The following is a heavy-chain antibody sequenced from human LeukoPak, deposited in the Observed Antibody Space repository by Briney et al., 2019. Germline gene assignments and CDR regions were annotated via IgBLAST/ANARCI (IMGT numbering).Heavy chain of an antibody. CDR2: IYYSGST. D-gene: IGHD1-26*01. CDR3: ARAVVGASFDY. J-gene: IGHJ4*02. V-gene: IGHV4-31*03. Sequence: SETLSVTCTVSLGSISSGGYYWSWIREHPGKGLEWIGYIYYSGSTYYNPSLKNRITISVDTSKNQLSLKLSSVTAADTSVYYCARAVVGASFDYWGQGTLVTVYS. CDR1: LGSISSGGYY.